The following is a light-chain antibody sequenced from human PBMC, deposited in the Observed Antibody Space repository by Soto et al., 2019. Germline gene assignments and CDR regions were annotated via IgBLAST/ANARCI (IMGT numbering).Light chain of an antibody. CDR1: SSNIGTNA. Sequence: QSVLTQPPSASGTPGQRVTISCSGGSSNIGTNAVNWYQQLPGTAPKLLIYNNNQRPSGVPDRFSGSKSGTSASLAISGLQSEDEAEYYCAAWDDSLNGYVFGTGTQLTVL. J-gene: IGLJ1*01. V-gene: IGLV1-44*01. CDR3: AAWDDSLNGYV. CDR2: NNN.